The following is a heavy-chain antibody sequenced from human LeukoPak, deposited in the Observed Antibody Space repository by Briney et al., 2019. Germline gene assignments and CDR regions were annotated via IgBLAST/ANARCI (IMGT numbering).Heavy chain of an antibody. D-gene: IGHD5/OR15-5a*01. CDR3: ARSIYAYYGMDV. V-gene: IGHV3-7*01. CDR1: GFTFRGSW. J-gene: IGHJ6*02. Sequence: GGSLRLSCAASGFTFRGSWMAWVRQAPGKELEWVGNIKEDGGVKNYVDSVKGRFTTSRDNARNSLYLQMHSLRADDTAVYYCARSIYAYYGMDVWGQGTTVTVSS. CDR2: IKEDGGVK.